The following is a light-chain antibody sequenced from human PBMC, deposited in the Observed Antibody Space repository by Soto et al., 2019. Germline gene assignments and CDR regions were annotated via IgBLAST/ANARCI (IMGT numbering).Light chain of an antibody. CDR3: QVWDRSSNHWV. J-gene: IGLJ3*02. CDR1: NIGSKS. V-gene: IGLV3-21*02. CDR2: DDS. Sequence: SYELTQPPSLSVAPGQTATVTCGGRNIGSKSVHWYQQKPGQAPVLVVHDDSDRPSGIPGRFSGSNSGDTATLTISGVEAGDEADYYCQVWDRSSNHWVFGGGTTLTVL.